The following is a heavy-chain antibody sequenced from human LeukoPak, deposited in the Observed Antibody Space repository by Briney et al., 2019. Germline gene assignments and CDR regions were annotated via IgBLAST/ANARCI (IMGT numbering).Heavy chain of an antibody. CDR2: IYYSGST. CDR3: ARLDGVVIMGNYYYYMDV. V-gene: IGHV4-59*12. D-gene: IGHD3-3*01. CDR1: GGSISSYY. Sequence: PSETLSLTCTVSGGSISSYYWSWIRQPPGKGLEWIGYIYYSGSTNYNPSLKSRVTISVDTSKNQFSLKLSSVTAADTAVYYCARLDGVVIMGNYYYYMDVWGKGTTVTVSS. J-gene: IGHJ6*03.